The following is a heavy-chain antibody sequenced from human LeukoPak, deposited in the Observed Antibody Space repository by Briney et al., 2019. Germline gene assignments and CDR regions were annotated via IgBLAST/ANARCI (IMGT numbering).Heavy chain of an antibody. CDR1: DYSISSGYY. CDR2: IYHSGNT. J-gene: IGHJ4*02. Sequence: SETLSLTCAVSDYSISSGYYWGWIRQPPGEGLEWIGSIYHSGNTYYNPSLKSRVTISVDTSKNQFSLKLSSVTAPDTAVYYCARSPERWLQLLIDYWGQGTLVTVSS. V-gene: IGHV4-38-2*01. D-gene: IGHD5-24*01. CDR3: ARSPERWLQLLIDY.